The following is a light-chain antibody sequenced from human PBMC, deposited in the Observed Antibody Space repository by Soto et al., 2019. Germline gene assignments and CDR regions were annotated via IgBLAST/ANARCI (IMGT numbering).Light chain of an antibody. CDR2: GAS. Sequence: EIVMTQSPATLSVSPGERATLSCRASQSVSSNLAWYQQKPGQAPRLLIYGASTRATGIPDRFSGSGSGTDFTLTISRLEPEDFAVYYCQQYGSSPPDFGGGTKVDIK. CDR3: QQYGSSPPD. CDR1: QSVSSN. V-gene: IGKV3-20*01. J-gene: IGKJ4*01.